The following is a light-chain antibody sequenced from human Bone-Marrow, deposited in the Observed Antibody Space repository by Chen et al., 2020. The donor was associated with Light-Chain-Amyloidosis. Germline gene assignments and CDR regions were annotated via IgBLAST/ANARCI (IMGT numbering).Light chain of an antibody. CDR1: DLPKKY. Sequence: SYDLTQPPSVSVSPGQTARNTSSGDDLPKKYAYWYQQKPGQAPVLVIHRDTERPSGISERFSGSSSGTTATLTISGVQAEDEADYHCQSADSSGTYEVIFGGGTKLTVL. CDR3: QSADSSGTYEVI. J-gene: IGLJ2*01. V-gene: IGLV3-25*03. CDR2: RDT.